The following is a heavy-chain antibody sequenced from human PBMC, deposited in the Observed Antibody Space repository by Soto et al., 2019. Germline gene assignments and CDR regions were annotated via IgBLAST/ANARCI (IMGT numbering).Heavy chain of an antibody. CDR3: ARERPDGARLDP. Sequence: SETLSLTCAVSGGSISSGGYYWSWIRQHPGKGLEWIGYIYHSGSTYYNPSLKSRVTIPVDTSKNQFSLKLSSVTAADTAVYYCARERPDGARLDPWGQGTLVTVSS. D-gene: IGHD6-6*01. V-gene: IGHV4-31*11. J-gene: IGHJ5*02. CDR1: GGSISSGGYY. CDR2: IYHSGST.